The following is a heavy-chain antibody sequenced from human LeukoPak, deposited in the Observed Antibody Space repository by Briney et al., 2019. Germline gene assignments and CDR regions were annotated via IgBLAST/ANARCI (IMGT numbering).Heavy chain of an antibody. V-gene: IGHV4-34*01. CDR1: GGSFSGYY. D-gene: IGHD4-23*01. CDR2: INHSGST. CDR3: ARDNENGGNPATPYGMDA. J-gene: IGHJ6*02. Sequence: PSETLSLTCAVYGGSFSGYYWSWIRQPPGKGLEWIGEINHSGSTNYNPSLKSRVTISVDTSKNQFSLKLSSVTAADTAVYYCARDNENGGNPATPYGMDAWGQGTTVIVSS.